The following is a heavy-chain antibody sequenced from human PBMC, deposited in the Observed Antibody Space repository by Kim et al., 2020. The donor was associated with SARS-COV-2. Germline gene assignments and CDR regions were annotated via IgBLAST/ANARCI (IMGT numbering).Heavy chain of an antibody. V-gene: IGHV6-1*01. CDR2: TYYRSKWYN. CDR3: ARDRSSSGWLKYYYGMDV. CDR1: GDSVSSNSAA. D-gene: IGHD6-19*01. J-gene: IGHJ6*02. Sequence: SQTLSLTCAISGDSVSSNSAAWNWIRQSPSRGLEWLGRTYYRSKWYNDYAVSVKSRITINPDTSKNQFSLQLNSVTPEDTAVYYCARDRSSSGWLKYYYGMDVWGQGTTVTVSS.